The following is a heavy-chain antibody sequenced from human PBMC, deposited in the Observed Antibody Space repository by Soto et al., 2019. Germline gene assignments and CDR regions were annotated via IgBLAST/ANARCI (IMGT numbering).Heavy chain of an antibody. J-gene: IGHJ6*02. Sequence: PGESLKISCQGSGYSFTSYWIGWVRQMPGKGLEWMGIIYPGDSDTRYSPSFQGQVTISADKSISTAYLQWSSLKASDTAMYYCARDSGSGRYYYYGMDVWGQGTTVTVSS. CDR1: GYSFTSYW. V-gene: IGHV5-51*01. CDR2: IYPGDSDT. D-gene: IGHD6-19*01. CDR3: ARDSGSGRYYYYGMDV.